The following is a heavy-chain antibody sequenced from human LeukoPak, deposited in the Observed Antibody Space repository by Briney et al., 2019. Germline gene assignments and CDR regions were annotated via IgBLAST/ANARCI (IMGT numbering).Heavy chain of an antibody. CDR2: INPNSGGT. CDR1: GYTFTGYY. Sequence: GASVKVSCKASGYTFTGYYMHWVRQAPGQGLEWMGWINPNSGGTNYAQKFQGRVTMTRDTSISTAYMELSRLRSDDTAVYYCARWGPAAIAGDYYFDYWGQGTLVTVSS. D-gene: IGHD2-2*02. CDR3: ARWGPAAIAGDYYFDY. J-gene: IGHJ4*02. V-gene: IGHV1-2*02.